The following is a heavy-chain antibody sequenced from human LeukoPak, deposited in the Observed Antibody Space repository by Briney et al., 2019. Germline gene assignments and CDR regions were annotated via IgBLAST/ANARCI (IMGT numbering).Heavy chain of an antibody. CDR1: GFTFSSDA. Sequence: GWSLRFCCAASGFTFSSDAMSWVHQAPGKVLEWVSAISGSGGSTYYADSVKVRFTISRDNSKNTLYLQMNSLRAEDTAVYYCAKDPTMIVVVIPDYWGQGTLVTVSS. V-gene: IGHV3-23*01. CDR3: AKDPTMIVVVIPDY. D-gene: IGHD3-22*01. CDR2: ISGSGGST. J-gene: IGHJ4*02.